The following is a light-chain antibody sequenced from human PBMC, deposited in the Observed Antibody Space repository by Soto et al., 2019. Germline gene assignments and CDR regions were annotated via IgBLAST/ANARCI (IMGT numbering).Light chain of an antibody. CDR1: QSVSSN. CDR2: GAS. J-gene: IGKJ1*01. V-gene: IGKV3-15*01. CDR3: QQYNNWPPWT. Sequence: EIVMTQSPATLSVSPGERATLPCRASQSVSSNLAWYQQKPGQAPRLLIYGASTRATGIPARFSGSGSGTEFTLTISSLQSEDFAAYYCQQYNNWPPWTFGQGTKVEIK.